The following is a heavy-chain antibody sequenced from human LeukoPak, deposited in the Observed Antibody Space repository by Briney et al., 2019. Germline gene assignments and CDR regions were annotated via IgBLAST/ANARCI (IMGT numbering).Heavy chain of an antibody. CDR1: GYTLTGYY. V-gene: IGHV1-2*02. D-gene: IGHD5-12*01. CDR2: INPNSGGT. J-gene: IGHJ4*02. Sequence: ASVKVSCKASGYTLTGYYMHWGRPAPGQRLEWMGWINPNSGGTNYAQKFQGRVTMTRDTSISTAYMELSRLRSDDTAVYYCARFRYSGYLLYYWGQGTLVTVSS. CDR3: ARFRYSGYLLYY.